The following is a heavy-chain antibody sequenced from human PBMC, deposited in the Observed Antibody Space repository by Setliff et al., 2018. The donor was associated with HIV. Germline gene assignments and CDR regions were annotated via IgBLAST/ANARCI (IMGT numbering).Heavy chain of an antibody. V-gene: IGHV4-39*07. CDR3: ARGRDFAGHDAYDI. CDR2: MHHSGST. D-gene: IGHD2-21*02. Sequence: SETLSLTCTVSGGSISSSNYYWGWIRQPPGKGLEYIGSMHHSGSTNYNPSLKSRVTISVDTSKNQFSLKLTSVTAADTAVYYCARGRDFAGHDAYDIWGQGTMVTVSS. CDR1: GGSISSSNYY. J-gene: IGHJ3*02.